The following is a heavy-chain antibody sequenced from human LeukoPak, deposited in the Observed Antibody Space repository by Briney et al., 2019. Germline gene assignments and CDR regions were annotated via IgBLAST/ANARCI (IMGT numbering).Heavy chain of an antibody. J-gene: IGHJ3*02. CDR1: GYTFTGYY. Sequence: ASVKVSCKSSGYTFTGYYLHWVRQAPGQGLEWMGWINPNTGGTTYAEKVPGRVTMTRDTSISTAYMELNRLRSDDTAMYFCARGYDFWSAPDAFDIRGQGTLVTVSS. D-gene: IGHD3-3*01. CDR2: INPNTGGT. CDR3: ARGYDFWSAPDAFDI. V-gene: IGHV1-2*02.